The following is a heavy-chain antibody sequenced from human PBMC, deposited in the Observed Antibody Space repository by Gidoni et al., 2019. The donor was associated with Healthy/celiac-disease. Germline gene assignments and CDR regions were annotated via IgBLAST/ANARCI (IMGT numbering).Heavy chain of an antibody. V-gene: IGHV4-34*01. J-gene: IGHJ2*01. CDR1: GGSFSGYY. CDR3: ARPKRGGSFDL. CDR2: INHSGST. D-gene: IGHD3-16*01. Sequence: QVQLQQWGAGLLKPSETLSLTCAVYGGSFSGYYWSWIRQPPGKGLEWIGEINHSGSTNYNPSLKSRVTISVDTSKNQFSLKLSSVTAADTAGYYCARPKRGGSFDLWGRGTLVTVSS.